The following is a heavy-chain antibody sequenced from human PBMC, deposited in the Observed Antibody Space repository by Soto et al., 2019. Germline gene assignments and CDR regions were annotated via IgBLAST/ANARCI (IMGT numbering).Heavy chain of an antibody. V-gene: IGHV2-5*02. CDR1: GCSLTTTHMG. J-gene: IGHJ4*02. Sequence: QITLKKSGPPLVRPAQTLTLTCAFSGCSLTTTHMGVAWIRQPPGKALEWLALIYWDDDKRYSPSLKNRLAISKDTSRNRVVLTITNMNPEDTGTYFCAHAGDYDLLSFDHWGAGALVTVSS. CDR3: AHAGDYDLLSFDH. D-gene: IGHD4-17*01. CDR2: IYWDDDK.